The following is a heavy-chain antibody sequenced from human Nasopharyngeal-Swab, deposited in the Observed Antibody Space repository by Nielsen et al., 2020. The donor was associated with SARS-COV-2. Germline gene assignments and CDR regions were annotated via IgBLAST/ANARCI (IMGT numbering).Heavy chain of an antibody. V-gene: IGHV3-48*03. CDR1: GFTFSSYE. CDR2: ISSSGSTI. D-gene: IGHD6-19*01. Sequence: LSLTCAASGFTFSSYEMNWVRQAPGKGLEWVSYISSSGSTIYYADSVKGRFTISRDNAKNSLYLQMNSLRAEDTAVYYCARAAIAVADTWGDAFDIWGQGTMVTVSS. J-gene: IGHJ3*02. CDR3: ARAAIAVADTWGDAFDI.